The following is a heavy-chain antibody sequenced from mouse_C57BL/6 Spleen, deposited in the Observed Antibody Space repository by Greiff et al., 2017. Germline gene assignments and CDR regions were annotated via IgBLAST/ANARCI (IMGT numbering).Heavy chain of an antibody. CDR1: GYAFTNYL. V-gene: IGHV1-54*01. CDR2: INPGSGGT. CDR3: AREGVEAMDY. Sequence: VQVVESGAELVRPGTSVKVSCKASGYAFTNYLIEWVKQRPGQGLEWIGVINPGSGGTNYNEKFKGKATLTADKSSSTAYMQLSSLTSEDSAVYFCAREGVEAMDYWGQGTSVTVSS. J-gene: IGHJ4*01.